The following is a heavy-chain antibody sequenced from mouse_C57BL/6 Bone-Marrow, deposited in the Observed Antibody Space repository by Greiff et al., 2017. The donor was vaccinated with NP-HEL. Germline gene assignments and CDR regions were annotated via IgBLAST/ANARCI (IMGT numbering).Heavy chain of an antibody. J-gene: IGHJ3*01. V-gene: IGHV5-12*01. CDR1: GFTFSDYY. CDR2: ISNGGGST. Sequence: EVKLVESGGGLVQPGGSLQLSCAASGFTFSDYYMYWVRQTPEKRLEWVAYISNGGGSTYYPDTVKGRFTISRDNAKNTLYLQMSRLKSEDTAMYYCARHDVYYGNLFAYWGQGTLVTVSA. CDR3: ARHDVYYGNLFAY. D-gene: IGHD2-1*01.